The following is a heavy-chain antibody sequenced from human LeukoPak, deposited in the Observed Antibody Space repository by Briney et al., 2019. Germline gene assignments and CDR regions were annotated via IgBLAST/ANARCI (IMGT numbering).Heavy chain of an antibody. J-gene: IGHJ4*02. Sequence: SETLSLTCTVSGGSISSSSYYWSWIRQPAGKGLEWIGRIYTSGSTNYNPSLKSRVTISVDTSKNQFSLKLGSVTAADTAVYYCARDRGRDYYDSSGYYDYWGQGTLVTVSS. CDR2: IYTSGST. D-gene: IGHD3-22*01. CDR1: GGSISSSSYY. CDR3: ARDRGRDYYDSSGYYDY. V-gene: IGHV4-61*02.